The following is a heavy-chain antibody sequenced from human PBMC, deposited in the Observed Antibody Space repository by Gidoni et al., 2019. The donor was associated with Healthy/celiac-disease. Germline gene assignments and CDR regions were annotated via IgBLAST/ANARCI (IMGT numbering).Heavy chain of an antibody. Sequence: QLQLQESGPGLVKPSETLSLTCTVSGGSISSSSYYWGWIRQPPGKGLEWIGSIYYSGSTYYNPSLKSRVTISVDTSKNQFSLKLSSVTAADTAVYYCARHPFGVTIFGVVQGGAFDIWGQGTMVTVSS. D-gene: IGHD3-3*01. V-gene: IGHV4-39*01. CDR2: IYYSGST. J-gene: IGHJ3*02. CDR1: GGSISSSSYY. CDR3: ARHPFGVTIFGVVQGGAFDI.